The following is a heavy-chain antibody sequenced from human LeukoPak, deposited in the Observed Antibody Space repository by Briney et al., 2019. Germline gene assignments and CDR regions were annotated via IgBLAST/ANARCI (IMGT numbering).Heavy chain of an antibody. CDR1: GFTFSSYA. CDR3: ARGPRDIVVVDAHYFDY. J-gene: IGHJ4*02. Sequence: GGSLRLSCAASGFTFSSYAMHWVRQAPGKGLEWVASISYDGSNKYYADSVKGGFTISRDNSKNTLYLQMNSLRAGDAAVYYCARGPRDIVVVDAHYFDYWGQGTLVTVSS. CDR2: ISYDGSNK. D-gene: IGHD2-15*01. V-gene: IGHV3-30-3*01.